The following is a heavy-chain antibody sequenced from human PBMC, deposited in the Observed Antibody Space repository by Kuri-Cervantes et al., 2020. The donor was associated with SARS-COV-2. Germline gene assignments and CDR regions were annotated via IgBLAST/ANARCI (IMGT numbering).Heavy chain of an antibody. CDR3: AAEGLLLDAFDI. J-gene: IGHJ3*02. Sequence: GESLKISCAASGFTFSSYSMNWVRQAPGKGLEWVSSISSSSSYIYYADSVKGRFTISRDNAKNSLYLQMNSLRAEDTAVYYCAAEGLLLDAFDIWGQGTMVTVS. D-gene: IGHD3-3*01. V-gene: IGHV3-21*01. CDR1: GFTFSSYS. CDR2: ISSSSSYI.